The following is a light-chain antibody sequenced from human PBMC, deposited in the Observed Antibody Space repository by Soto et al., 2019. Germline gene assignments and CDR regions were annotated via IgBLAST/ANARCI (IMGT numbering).Light chain of an antibody. J-gene: IGLJ2*01. Sequence: QSALTQPASVSGSPGQSITISCTGTSSDVGAYNYVSWYQHHPGKAPKLIMYDVGNWPSGVPNRFSGSKSGNTASLTISGLQAEDEAEYYCSSYATSTSVVFGGGTKLTVL. V-gene: IGLV2-14*03. CDR1: SSDVGAYNY. CDR3: SSYATSTSVV. CDR2: DVG.